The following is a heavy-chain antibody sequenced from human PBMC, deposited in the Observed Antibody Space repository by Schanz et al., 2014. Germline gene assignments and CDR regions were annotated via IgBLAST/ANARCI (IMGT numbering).Heavy chain of an antibody. CDR2: IIPILGIA. V-gene: IGHV1-69*04. CDR3: ARGGGPEDVFDI. D-gene: IGHD5-12*01. Sequence: QVQLVQSEAEVKKPGASVKVSCKASGYTFTSYGINWVRQAPGQGLEWMGRIIPILGIATYAQKFQGRLTITADKSTSTAYMELSSLRSDDTAVYYCARGGGPEDVFDIWGQGTILTVSS. CDR1: GYTFTSYG. J-gene: IGHJ3*02.